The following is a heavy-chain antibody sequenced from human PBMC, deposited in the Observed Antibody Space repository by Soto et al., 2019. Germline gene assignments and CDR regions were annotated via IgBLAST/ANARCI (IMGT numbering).Heavy chain of an antibody. J-gene: IGHJ4*02. D-gene: IGHD4-17*01. CDR1: GGSFSGYY. V-gene: IGHV4-34*01. CDR3: ARDYGGDY. CDR2: INHSGST. Sequence: QVQLQQWGAGLLKPSETLSLTCAVYGGSFSGYYWSWIRQPPGKGLEWIGEINHSGSTNYNPSLKSRVTISIDTSKNQFSLKLSSVTAADTAVYYCARDYGGDYWGQGTLVTVSS.